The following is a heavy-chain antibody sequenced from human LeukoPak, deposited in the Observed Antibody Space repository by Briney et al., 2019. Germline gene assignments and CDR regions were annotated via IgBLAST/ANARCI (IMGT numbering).Heavy chain of an antibody. CDR3: ARDRSSWGLDS. CDR2: IYYSGTT. Sequence: SETLSLTCTVSGGSISSGGYYWSWIRQHPGKGLEWIGYIYYSGTTYYNPSLKSRVTISVDTSKNQFSLKLTSLTAADTAVYYCARDRSSWGLDSWGQGTLVTVSS. CDR1: GGSISSGGYY. D-gene: IGHD7-27*01. J-gene: IGHJ4*02. V-gene: IGHV4-31*03.